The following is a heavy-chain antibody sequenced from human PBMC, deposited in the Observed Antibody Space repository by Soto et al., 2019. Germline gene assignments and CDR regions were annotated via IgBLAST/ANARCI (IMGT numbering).Heavy chain of an antibody. Sequence: SETLSLTCAVSGASIITQNYYNWVRQSPGKGLEWIGEIHHSGNTNFSPSLKSRVTLSVDTSKNQVSLRLSSVTAADTAIYYCAHSPGWYFLDYWGQGALVTVSS. CDR3: AHSPGWYFLDY. CDR2: IHHSGNT. D-gene: IGHD6-13*01. J-gene: IGHJ4*02. CDR1: GASIITQNY. V-gene: IGHV4-4*02.